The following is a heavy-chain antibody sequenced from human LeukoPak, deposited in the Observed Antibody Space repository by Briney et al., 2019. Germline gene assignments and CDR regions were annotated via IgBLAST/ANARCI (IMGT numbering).Heavy chain of an antibody. CDR3: TRLRWFGDHYYYMDV. CDR1: GYIFISYW. CDR2: IYPGDSET. Sequence: GESLKISCNGSGYIFISYWIAWVRQVPGKGLEYMGIIYPGDSETRYSPSFQGQVTISADKSSSSAYLQWSSLKASDTAMYYCTRLRWFGDHYYYMDVWGKGTTVTVSS. D-gene: IGHD3-10*01. J-gene: IGHJ6*03. V-gene: IGHV5-51*01.